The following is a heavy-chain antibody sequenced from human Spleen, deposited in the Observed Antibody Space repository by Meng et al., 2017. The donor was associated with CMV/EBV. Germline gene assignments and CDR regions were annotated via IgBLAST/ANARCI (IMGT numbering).Heavy chain of an antibody. CDR3: ARAHDLWTKSAFGF. J-gene: IGHJ3*01. CDR1: GFTFSSYW. D-gene: IGHD3-3*01. CDR2: IKEDGSEK. Sequence: GGSLRLSCAASGFTFSSYWMSWVRQAPGKGLEWVAKIKEDGSEKHYVDSVKGRFTLSRDSAENSLYLDMNGLRAEDTAVYFCARAHDLWTKSAFGFWGQGTLVTVSS. V-gene: IGHV3-7*01.